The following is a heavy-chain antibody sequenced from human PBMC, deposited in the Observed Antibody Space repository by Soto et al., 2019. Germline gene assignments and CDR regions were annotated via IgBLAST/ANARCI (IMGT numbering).Heavy chain of an antibody. CDR3: ARERYYYGSGSYCDY. D-gene: IGHD3-10*01. CDR2: IYYSGST. J-gene: IGHJ4*02. Sequence: SETLSLTCTVSGGSISSGGYYWSWIRQHPGKGLEWIGYIYYSGSTYCNPSLKSRVTISVDTSKNQFSLKLSSVTAADTAVYYCARERYYYGSGSYCDYWGQGTLVTVSS. CDR1: GGSISSGGYY. V-gene: IGHV4-31*03.